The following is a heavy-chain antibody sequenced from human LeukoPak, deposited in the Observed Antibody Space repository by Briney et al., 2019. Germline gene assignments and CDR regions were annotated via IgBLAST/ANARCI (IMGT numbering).Heavy chain of an antibody. J-gene: IGHJ6*02. CDR3: AKSAVAGKSNYYGMDV. V-gene: IGHV3-23*01. D-gene: IGHD6-19*01. Sequence: GGSLRLSCAASGFTFSSYAMSWVRQAPGKGLEWVSAISGSGGSTYYADSEKGRFTISRDNSKNTLYLQMNSLRAEDTAVYYCAKSAVAGKSNYYGMDVWGQGTTVTVSS. CDR1: GFTFSSYA. CDR2: ISGSGGST.